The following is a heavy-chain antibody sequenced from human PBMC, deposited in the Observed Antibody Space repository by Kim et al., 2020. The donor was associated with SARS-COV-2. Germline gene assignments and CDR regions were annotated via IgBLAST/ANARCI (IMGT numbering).Heavy chain of an antibody. CDR3: AKDLPLPFPPHSSGWTGGFDY. CDR2: ISYDGSNK. J-gene: IGHJ4*02. V-gene: IGHV3-30*18. CDR1: GFTFSSYG. D-gene: IGHD6-19*01. Sequence: GGSLRLSCAASGFTFSSYGMHWVRQAPGKGLEWVAVISYDGSNKYYADSVKGRFTISRDNSKNTLYLQMNSLRAEDTAVYYCAKDLPLPFPPHSSGWTGGFDYWGQGTLVTVSS.